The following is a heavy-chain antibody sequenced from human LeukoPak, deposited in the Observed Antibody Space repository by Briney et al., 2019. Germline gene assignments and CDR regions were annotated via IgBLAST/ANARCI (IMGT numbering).Heavy chain of an antibody. CDR1: GFTVSSNY. V-gene: IGHV3-53*05. Sequence: GGSLRLSCAASGFTVSSNYMSWVRQAPGKGLEWVSLIKSGGSTYYADSVKGRFTISRDNSKNTLYLQMNSLRAEDTAVYYCARDRLGSGWPRLAPVRYNWFDPWGQGTLVTVSS. CDR3: ARDRLGSGWPRLAPVRYNWFDP. D-gene: IGHD6-19*01. J-gene: IGHJ5*02. CDR2: IKSGGST.